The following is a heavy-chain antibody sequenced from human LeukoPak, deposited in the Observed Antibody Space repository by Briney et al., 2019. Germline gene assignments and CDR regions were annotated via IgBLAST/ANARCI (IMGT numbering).Heavy chain of an antibody. D-gene: IGHD3-10*01. V-gene: IGHV3-48*03. J-gene: IGHJ5*02. CDR1: GFTFSSYE. CDR3: ARGLRKVWFGEANWFDP. Sequence: PGGSLRLSCAASGFTFSSYEMNWVRQAPGKGLEWVSYISSGGSTIYYADSVKGRFTISRDNAKNSLYLQMNSLRAEDTAVYYCARGLRKVWFGEANWFDPWGQGTLVTVSS. CDR2: ISSGGSTI.